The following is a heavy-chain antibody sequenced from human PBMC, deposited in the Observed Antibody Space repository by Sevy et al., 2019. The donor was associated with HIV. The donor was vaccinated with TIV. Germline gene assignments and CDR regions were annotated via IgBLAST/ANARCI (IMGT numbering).Heavy chain of an antibody. CDR1: GYTFAAYY. CDR2: IYPNGGDT. V-gene: IGHV1-2*02. Sequence: ASVKVSCKTSGYTFAAYYIHWVRQAPGQGLEWLGWIYPNGGDTTYAQKFQGRVTVTMLTSINTVYMELSRLRSDDTAVYYCARGKREEWLLYLDNWGQGTLVTVSS. CDR3: ARGKREEWLLYLDN. J-gene: IGHJ4*02. D-gene: IGHD3-3*01.